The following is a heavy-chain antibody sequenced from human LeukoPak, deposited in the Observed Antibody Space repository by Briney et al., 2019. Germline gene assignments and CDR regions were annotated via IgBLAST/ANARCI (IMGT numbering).Heavy chain of an antibody. CDR2: ISSSSSTI. CDR1: GFTFSSYS. Sequence: GGSLRLSCAASGFTFSSYSMNWVRQAPGKGLEWVSYISSSSSTIYYADSVKGRFTISRDNAKNSLYLQMNSLRAEDTAVYYCARRYPPVRGVNVRPQEVRKYYFDYWGQGTLVTVSS. V-gene: IGHV3-48*01. CDR3: ARRYPPVRGVNVRPQEVRKYYFDY. J-gene: IGHJ4*02. D-gene: IGHD3-10*01.